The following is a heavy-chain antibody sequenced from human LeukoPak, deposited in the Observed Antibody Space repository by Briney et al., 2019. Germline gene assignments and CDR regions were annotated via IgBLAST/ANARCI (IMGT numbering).Heavy chain of an antibody. CDR2: IYSGGST. J-gene: IGHJ4*02. CDR1: RFTFSTYW. D-gene: IGHD3-22*01. Sequence: GGSLRLSCAASRFTFSTYWMSWVRQAPGKGLEWVSVIYSGGSTSYTDSEKGRFTISRDNSKNTLYLQMNSLRAEDTAVYYCGAFYDSGGYYDYWGQGTLVTVSS. CDR3: GAFYDSGGYYDY. V-gene: IGHV3-53*01.